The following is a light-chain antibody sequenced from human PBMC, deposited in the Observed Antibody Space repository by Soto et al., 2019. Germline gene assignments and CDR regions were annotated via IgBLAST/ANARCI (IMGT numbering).Light chain of an antibody. Sequence: QSVLTQPPSVSAAPGQKVTISCSGSSSNIGGNSVSWYQQLPGTAPKPLIYDDNKRPSGIPGRFSGSKSGTSATLGITGFQTGDEADYYCGSWDSSLSAYVFGTGTKV. CDR2: DDN. J-gene: IGLJ1*01. CDR3: GSWDSSLSAYV. CDR1: SSNIGGNS. V-gene: IGLV1-51*01.